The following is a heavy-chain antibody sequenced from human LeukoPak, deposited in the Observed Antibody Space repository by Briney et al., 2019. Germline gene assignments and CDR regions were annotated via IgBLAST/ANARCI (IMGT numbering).Heavy chain of an antibody. J-gene: IGHJ4*02. CDR3: AKDGTNYFDY. Sequence: GGSLRLSCAASGFTLDDYAMHWVRQAPGKGLEWVSLITWNGGRTYYADSVKGRFTISRDNSKNSLYLQMNSLRAEDTALYYCAKDGTNYFDYWGQGTLVTVSS. CDR2: ITWNGGRT. D-gene: IGHD3/OR15-3a*01. CDR1: GFTLDDYA. V-gene: IGHV3-43D*03.